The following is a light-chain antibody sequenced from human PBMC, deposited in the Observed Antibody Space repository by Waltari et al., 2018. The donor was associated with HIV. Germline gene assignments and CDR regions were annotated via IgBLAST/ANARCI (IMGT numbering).Light chain of an antibody. J-gene: IGKJ3*01. Sequence: EIVMSQSPATQSASPGERATLSGRASQSVSSNLAWYQQKPGQAPRLLIYGASTRATGIPARFSGSGSGTEFTLTISSLQSEDFAVYYCQQYNNWPPLFTFGPGTKVDIK. V-gene: IGKV3-15*01. CDR3: QQYNNWPPLFT. CDR2: GAS. CDR1: QSVSSN.